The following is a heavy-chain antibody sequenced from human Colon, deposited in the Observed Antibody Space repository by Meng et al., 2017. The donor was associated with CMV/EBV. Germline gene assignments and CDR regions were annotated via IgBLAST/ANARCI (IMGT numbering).Heavy chain of an antibody. Sequence: EVQLLESGGGWVQPGGSLRLSCAASGFIFSSSAFSWVRQAAGAGLEWLSTISFDSTDTWYADSVKGRFTIFRDNSKNTLYLQINSLRAEDTALYYCAKEEYYRFDYWGQGTLVTVSS. CDR3: AKEEYYRFDY. V-gene: IGHV3-23*01. J-gene: IGHJ4*02. D-gene: IGHD2/OR15-2a*01. CDR2: ISFDSTDT. CDR1: GFIFSSSA.